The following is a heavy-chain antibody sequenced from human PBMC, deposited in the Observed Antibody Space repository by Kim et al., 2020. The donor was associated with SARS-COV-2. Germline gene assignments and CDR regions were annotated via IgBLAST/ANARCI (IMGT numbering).Heavy chain of an antibody. CDR3: ARDTPYDFWSGFDY. CDR1: GGTFSSYA. V-gene: IGHV1-69*04. D-gene: IGHD3-3*01. J-gene: IGHJ4*02. CDR2: IIPILGIA. Sequence: SVKVSCKASGGTFSSYAISWVRQAPGQGLEWMGRIIPILGIANYAQKFQGRVTITADKSTSTAYMELSSLRSEDTAVYYCARDTPYDFWSGFDYWGQGTLVTVSS.